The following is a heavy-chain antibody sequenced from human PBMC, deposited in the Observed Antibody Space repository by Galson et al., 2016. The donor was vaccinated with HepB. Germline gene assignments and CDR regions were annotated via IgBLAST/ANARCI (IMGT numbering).Heavy chain of an antibody. D-gene: IGHD3-3*01. CDR3: ARDSFTIFGVTPNWFDP. CDR2: ILYDGSKK. V-gene: IGHV3-33*01. J-gene: IGHJ5*02. Sequence: SLRLSCAAFGFTFSRYGMHWVRQAPGKGLEWVAVILYDGSKKYYADSVKGRFIISRDNSKNTLYLQMNSLRAEDTAVYYCARDSFTIFGVTPNWFDPWGQGTLVTVSS. CDR1: GFTFSRYG.